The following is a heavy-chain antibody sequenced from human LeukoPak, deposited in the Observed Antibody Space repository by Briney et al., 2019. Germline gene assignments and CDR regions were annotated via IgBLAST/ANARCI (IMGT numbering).Heavy chain of an antibody. V-gene: IGHV3-11*04. Sequence: PGGSLRLSCAGSGFTVSSNYMSWVRQAPGKGLEWVSYISSTGSDIYYADPVKGRFTISRDNAKNSLYLQMNSLRAEDTAVYYCARDLPTGTYRAYFDNWGQGTLVTVSS. D-gene: IGHD1-26*01. CDR2: ISSTGSDI. CDR1: GFTVSSNY. J-gene: IGHJ4*02. CDR3: ARDLPTGTYRAYFDN.